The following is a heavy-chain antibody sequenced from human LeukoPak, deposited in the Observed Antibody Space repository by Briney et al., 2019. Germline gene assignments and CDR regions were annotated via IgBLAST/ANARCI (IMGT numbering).Heavy chain of an antibody. D-gene: IGHD3-10*01. Sequence: PGRSLRLSCAASGFTFDDYAMHWVRQAPGKGLEWVSGISWNSGSIGYADSVKGRFTISRDNAKNSLYLQMNSLRGDDTAVYYCARSSGSSSPTAWEYYYFMDVWGEGTMVTVSS. CDR3: ARSSGSSSPTAWEYYYFMDV. J-gene: IGHJ6*03. CDR2: ISWNSGSI. CDR1: GFTFDDYA. V-gene: IGHV3-9*01.